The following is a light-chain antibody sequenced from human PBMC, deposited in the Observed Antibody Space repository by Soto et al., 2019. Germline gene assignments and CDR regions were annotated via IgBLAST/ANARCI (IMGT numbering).Light chain of an antibody. V-gene: IGKV1-33*01. CDR3: QQYDNLPIT. CDR1: QDISNY. Sequence: DIQMTQSPSYLSASVGDRVTITCRASQDISNYLNWYQQKPGKAPKLLIDDASDLETGVPSRFSGSGSGTDFTFTISSLQPEDIATYYCQQYDNLPITFGQGTRLE. CDR2: DAS. J-gene: IGKJ5*01.